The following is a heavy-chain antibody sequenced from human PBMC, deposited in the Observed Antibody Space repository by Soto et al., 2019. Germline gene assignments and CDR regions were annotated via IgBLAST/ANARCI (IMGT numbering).Heavy chain of an antibody. J-gene: IGHJ5*02. CDR3: ARDSVAAAGTGTNWFDP. CDR1: GGTFSSYA. Sequence: SVKVSCKASGGTFSSYAISWVRQAPGQGLEWMGGIIPIFGTANYAQKFQGRVTITADESTSTAYMELSSLRSEDTAVYYCARDSVAAAGTGTNWFDPWGQGTLVTISS. V-gene: IGHV1-69*13. CDR2: IIPIFGTA. D-gene: IGHD6-13*01.